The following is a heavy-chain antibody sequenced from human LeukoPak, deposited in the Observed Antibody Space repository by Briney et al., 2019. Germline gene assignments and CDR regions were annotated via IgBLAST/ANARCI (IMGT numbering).Heavy chain of an antibody. J-gene: IGHJ1*01. CDR2: IYSDRST. CDR1: GFSINNSY. Sequence: GGSLRLSCTASGFSINNSYMSWVRQAPGKGLEWVSIIYSDRSTYYPESVKGRFTISRDDSKNTLLLQMDSLRVEDTAIYYCARDSAFSSYSNWGQGALVTVSS. V-gene: IGHV3-53*01. CDR3: ARDSAFSSYSN. D-gene: IGHD2-15*01.